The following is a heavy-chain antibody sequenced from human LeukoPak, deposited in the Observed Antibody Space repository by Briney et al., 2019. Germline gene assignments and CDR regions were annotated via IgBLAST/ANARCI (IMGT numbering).Heavy chain of an antibody. CDR1: GFTFSSYG. J-gene: IGHJ6*02. CDR3: ANQAYYYDSSGYHYGMDV. D-gene: IGHD3-22*01. V-gene: IGHV3-30*18. CDR2: ISYDGSNK. Sequence: GRSLRLSCAASGFTFSSYGMHWVRQAPGKGLEWVAVISYDGSNKYYADSVKGRFTISRDNSKNTLYLQMNSLRAEDTAVYYCANQAYYYDSSGYHYGMDVWGQGTTVTVSS.